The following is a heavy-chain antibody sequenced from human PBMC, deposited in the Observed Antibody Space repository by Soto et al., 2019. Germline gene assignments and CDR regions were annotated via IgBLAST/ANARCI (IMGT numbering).Heavy chain of an antibody. Sequence: EVQLLESGGGLVQPGGSLRLSCAASGFTFSSFAVSWVRQAPGKGLEWVSAISGSGGRTYYADSVKGRFTISRDNSKSTLYLQMNSLRVDDTAVYYCAKDPSGATSWYYWYFVLWGRGTVVTVSS. V-gene: IGHV3-23*01. J-gene: IGHJ2*01. D-gene: IGHD6-13*01. CDR3: AKDPSGATSWYYWYFVL. CDR2: ISGSGGRT. CDR1: GFTFSSFA.